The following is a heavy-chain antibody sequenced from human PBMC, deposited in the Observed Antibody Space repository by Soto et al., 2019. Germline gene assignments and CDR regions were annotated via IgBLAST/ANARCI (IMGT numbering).Heavy chain of an antibody. D-gene: IGHD6-19*01. CDR1: GFTFSDYY. Sequence: GGSLRLSCAASGFTFSDYYMSWIRQAPGKGLEWVSYISSSSSYTNYADSVKGRFTISRDNAKNSLYLQMNSLRAEDTAVYYCARVLRQWLVRGYFDYWGQGTLVTVSS. CDR3: ARVLRQWLVRGYFDY. J-gene: IGHJ4*02. CDR2: ISSSSSYT. V-gene: IGHV3-11*06.